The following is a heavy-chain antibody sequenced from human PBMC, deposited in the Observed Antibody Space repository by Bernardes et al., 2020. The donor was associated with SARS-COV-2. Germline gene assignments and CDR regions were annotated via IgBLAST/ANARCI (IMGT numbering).Heavy chain of an antibody. CDR1: GFTFSSFG. V-gene: IGHV3-30*03. CDR2: ISDDGSYK. J-gene: IGHJ4*02. D-gene: IGHD3-10*01. CDR3: ARDSFATMVRGVIDY. Sequence: GGSLRLSCAASGFTFSSFGMHWVRQAPGKGLEWVAVISDDGSYKYYADSVKGRFTISRDNSRNTLYLQMNSLRPEDTAVYYCARDSFATMVRGVIDYWGQGTLVTVSA.